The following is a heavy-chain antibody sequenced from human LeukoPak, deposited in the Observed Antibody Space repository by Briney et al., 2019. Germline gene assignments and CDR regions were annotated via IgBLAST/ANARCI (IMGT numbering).Heavy chain of an antibody. CDR1: GGSISIYY. CDR2: IYYSGST. Sequence: PSETLPLTCTVSGGSISIYYWSWIRQPPGKGLEWIGSIYYSGSTYYNPSLKSRVTISVDTSKNQFSLKLSSVTAADTAVYYCARENYDYHNLYWGQGTLVTVSS. J-gene: IGHJ4*02. CDR3: ARENYDYHNLY. V-gene: IGHV4-59*12. D-gene: IGHD3-16*01.